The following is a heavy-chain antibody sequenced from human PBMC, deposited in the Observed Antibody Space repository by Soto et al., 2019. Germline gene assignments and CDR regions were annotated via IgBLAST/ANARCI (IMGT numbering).Heavy chain of an antibody. CDR1: GGSISSGGYS. V-gene: IGHV4-30-2*01. D-gene: IGHD6-13*01. Sequence: SETLSLTCAVSGGSISSGGYSWSWIRQPPGKGLEWIGYMYHSGSTYYNPSLKSRVTISIDRSKNQFSLKLSSVTAADTAVYYCARDDRAAAGNYYYYGMDVWGQGTTVTVSS. CDR3: ARDDRAAAGNYYYYGMDV. J-gene: IGHJ6*02. CDR2: MYHSGST.